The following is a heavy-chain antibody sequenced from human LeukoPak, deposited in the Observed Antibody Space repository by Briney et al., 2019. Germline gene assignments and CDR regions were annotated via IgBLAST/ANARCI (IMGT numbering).Heavy chain of an antibody. D-gene: IGHD3-10*01. CDR3: ARGGSFYYYMDV. Sequence: SETLSLTCTVSPDSVTDYYWSWIRQPVGKGLEGIGYIYDIGSTNYNPSLKSRVTMSVDRSKNQFSLKLTSVTAADTAVYYCARGGSFYYYMDVWGKGTTVTVSS. CDR2: IYDIGST. V-gene: IGHV4-4*07. CDR1: PDSVTDYY. J-gene: IGHJ6*03.